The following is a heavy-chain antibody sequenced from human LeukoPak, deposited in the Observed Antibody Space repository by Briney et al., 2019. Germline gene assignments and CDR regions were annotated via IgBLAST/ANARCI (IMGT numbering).Heavy chain of an antibody. J-gene: IGHJ4*02. D-gene: IGHD6-13*01. V-gene: IGHV3-23*01. CDR1: GFTFSSYA. CDR2: ISGSGGST. Sequence: PGGSLRLSCAASGFTFSSYAMSWVRQAPGKGLEWVSSISGSGGSTYYADSVKGRFTISRDNSKNTLYLQMNSLRAEDTAVYYYAKVETAAAATLRGFDYWGQGTLVTVSS. CDR3: AKVETAAAATLRGFDY.